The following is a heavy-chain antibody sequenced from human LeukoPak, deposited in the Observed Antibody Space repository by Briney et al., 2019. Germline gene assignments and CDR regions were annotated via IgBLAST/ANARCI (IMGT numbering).Heavy chain of an antibody. D-gene: IGHD6-19*01. CDR1: EFTFSSYS. Sequence: QSGGSLRLSCAASEFTFSSYSMNWVRQAPGKGLEWVSYISSSSSTIYYADSVKGRFTISRDNAKNSLYLQMNSLRAEDTAVYYCARDLPAGNVDYWGQGTLVTVSS. J-gene: IGHJ4*02. V-gene: IGHV3-48*01. CDR3: ARDLPAGNVDY. CDR2: ISSSSSTI.